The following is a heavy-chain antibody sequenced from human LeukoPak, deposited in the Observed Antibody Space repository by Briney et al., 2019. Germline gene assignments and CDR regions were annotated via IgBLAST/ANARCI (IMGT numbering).Heavy chain of an antibody. V-gene: IGHV4-59*01. CDR1: GGSISSYY. Sequence: PSETLSLTCTDSGGSISSYYWSWIRQPPGKGLEWIGYIYYTGSTNYNPSLRSRVTISVDTSKNQFSLELSSVTAADTAVYYCARVGFGNTPHPIDYWGQGTLVTVSS. CDR3: ARVGFGNTPHPIDY. D-gene: IGHD4-23*01. J-gene: IGHJ4*02. CDR2: IYYTGST.